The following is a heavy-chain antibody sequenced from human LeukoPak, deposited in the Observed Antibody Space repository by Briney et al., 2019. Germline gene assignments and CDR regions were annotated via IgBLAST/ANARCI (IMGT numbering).Heavy chain of an antibody. D-gene: IGHD3-10*01. CDR3: ARGELLWFGLGSYYYYMDV. CDR2: MNPNSGNT. V-gene: IGHV1-8*01. Sequence: ASVKVSCKASGYTFTSYDINWVRQATGQGLEWMGWMNPNSGNTGYAQKFQGRVTMTRNTSISTAYMELSSLRSEDTAVYYCARGELLWFGLGSYYYYMDVWGKGTTVTVSS. J-gene: IGHJ6*03. CDR1: GYTFTSYD.